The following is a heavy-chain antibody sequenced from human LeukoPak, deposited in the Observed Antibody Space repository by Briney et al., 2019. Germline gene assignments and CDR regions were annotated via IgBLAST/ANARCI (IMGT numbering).Heavy chain of an antibody. D-gene: IGHD3-10*01. V-gene: IGHV3-66*01. Sequence: PGGSLRLSCAASGFTVSSNYMSWVRQAPGKGLEWVSVLYSGGTTYYADSVKGRFTVSRDNSKNTLYLQMNSLRAEDTAVYYCARGWFGEFATFDYWGQGTLVTVSS. CDR1: GFTVSSNY. CDR2: LYSGGTT. CDR3: ARGWFGEFATFDY. J-gene: IGHJ4*02.